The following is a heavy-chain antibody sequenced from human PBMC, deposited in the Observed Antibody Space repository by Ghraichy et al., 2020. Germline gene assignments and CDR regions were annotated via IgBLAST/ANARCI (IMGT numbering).Heavy chain of an antibody. D-gene: IGHD2-21*02. CDR2: INPNSGGT. Sequence: ASVKVSCKASGYTFTGYYMHWVRQAPGQGLEWMGWINPNSGGTNYAQKFQGRVTMTRDTSISTAYMELSRLRSDDTAVYYCARDNGVTYCGGDCYSNEGWFDPWGQGTLVTVSS. V-gene: IGHV1-2*02. CDR3: ARDNGVTYCGGDCYSNEGWFDP. J-gene: IGHJ5*02. CDR1: GYTFTGYY.